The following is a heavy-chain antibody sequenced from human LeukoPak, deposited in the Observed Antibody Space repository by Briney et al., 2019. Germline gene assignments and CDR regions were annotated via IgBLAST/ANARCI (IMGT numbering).Heavy chain of an antibody. CDR3: ARGGIAAAVVWFDP. J-gene: IGHJ5*02. CDR1: GYTFASYD. CDR2: INPNSGGT. V-gene: IGHV1-2*02. Sequence: GASVKVSCKASGYTFASYDINWVRQATGQGLEWMGWINPNSGGTNYAQKFQGRVTMTRDTSISTAYMELSRLRSDDTAVYYCARGGIAAAVVWFDPWGQGTLVTVSS. D-gene: IGHD6-13*01.